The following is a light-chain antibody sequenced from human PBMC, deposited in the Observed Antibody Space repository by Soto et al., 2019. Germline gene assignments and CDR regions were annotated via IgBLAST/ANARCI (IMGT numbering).Light chain of an antibody. CDR2: EVS. CDR1: SSDVGGYNY. J-gene: IGLJ1*01. V-gene: IGLV2-14*01. Sequence: QSVLTQPDSVSGSPGQSSTISCTGTSSDVGGYNYVSWYQQHPGKAPKLMIYEVSNRPSGVSNRFSGSKSGNTASLTISGLQAEDEADYYCSSYTSSSTYVFGTGTKVTVL. CDR3: SSYTSSSTYV.